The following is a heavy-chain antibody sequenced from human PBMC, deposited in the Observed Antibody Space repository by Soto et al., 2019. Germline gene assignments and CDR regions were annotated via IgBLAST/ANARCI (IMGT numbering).Heavy chain of an antibody. CDR3: AKDIGSITMISGGAS. J-gene: IGHJ4*02. D-gene: IGHD3-22*01. Sequence: EVQLLESGGGLVQPGGSLRLSCAASGFTFSSYAMSWVRQAPGKGLEWVSAISGSGGSTYYADSVKGRFTISRDNSKNSLYLQMDSLRAEETAVYYCAKDIGSITMISGGASWGQGTLVTVSS. CDR2: ISGSGGST. CDR1: GFTFSSYA. V-gene: IGHV3-23*01.